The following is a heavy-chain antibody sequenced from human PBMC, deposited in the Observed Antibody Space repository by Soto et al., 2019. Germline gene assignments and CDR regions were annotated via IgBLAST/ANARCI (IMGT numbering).Heavy chain of an antibody. J-gene: IGHJ4*02. Sequence: ASVKVSCKASGGTFSSYTISWVRQAPGQGLEWMGRIIPILGIANYAQKFQGRVTITADKSTSTAYMELSSLRSEDTAVYYCAREVKYCSGGSCYYYGDQPKYYFDYWGQGTLVTVSS. CDR2: IIPILGIA. CDR3: AREVKYCSGGSCYYYGDQPKYYFDY. CDR1: GGTFSSYT. D-gene: IGHD2-15*01. V-gene: IGHV1-69*04.